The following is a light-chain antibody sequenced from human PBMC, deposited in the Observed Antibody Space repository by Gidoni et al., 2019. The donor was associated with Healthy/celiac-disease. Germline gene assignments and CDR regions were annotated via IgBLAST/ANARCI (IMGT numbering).Light chain of an antibody. V-gene: IGKV1-27*01. Sequence: DIQMSQSPSSLSASVGDRVTITCRAGKGISSYLSLYRQKPGKVPKLLLYAASTLRSGVPTRFSCSGSGTEFTLTISSLQPEDVATYYCQRYNSAPFPFGPGTKVDIK. CDR3: QRYNSAPFP. CDR2: AAS. CDR1: KGISSY. J-gene: IGKJ3*01.